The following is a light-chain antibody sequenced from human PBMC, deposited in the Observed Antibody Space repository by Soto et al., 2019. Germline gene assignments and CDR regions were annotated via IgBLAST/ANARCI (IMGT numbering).Light chain of an antibody. CDR3: MQALQTPMT. J-gene: IGKJ1*01. CDR1: QSLLHSNGYNY. V-gene: IGKV2-28*01. Sequence: DLVMTQSPLSLPVTPGEPASISCRSSQSLLHSNGYNYLDWYLQRPGQSPQLLIYLGSYRASGVPDRFSGSGSGTDFTLKISRVEAEDVGLYYCMQALQTPMTVGQATKV. CDR2: LGS.